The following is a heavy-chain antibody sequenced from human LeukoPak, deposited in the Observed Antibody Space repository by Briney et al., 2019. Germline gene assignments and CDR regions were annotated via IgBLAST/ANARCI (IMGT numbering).Heavy chain of an antibody. Sequence: GGSLRLSCAASGFTFSSYAMSWVRQAPGKGLEWVSAISGSGGSTYYADSVKGRFTISRDNSKNTLYLQMNSLRAEDTAVYYCANLYAGVVVISDAFDIWGQGTMVTVSS. V-gene: IGHV3-23*01. D-gene: IGHD3-22*01. CDR1: GFTFSSYA. CDR2: ISGSGGST. CDR3: ANLYAGVVVISDAFDI. J-gene: IGHJ3*02.